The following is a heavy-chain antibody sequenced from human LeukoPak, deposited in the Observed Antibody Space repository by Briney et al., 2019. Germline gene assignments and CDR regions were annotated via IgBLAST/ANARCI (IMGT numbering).Heavy chain of an antibody. D-gene: IGHD5-24*01. CDR1: VYTFTGYY. Sequence: ASVKVSCKASVYTFTGYYMHWVRQAPGQGLEWMGWINPNSGGTNYAQRFQGRLTMTSDMSTSTVYMELSSLRSEDTAVYHCARAEGFRVLGWLGSNSFDPWGLGTLVTVSS. CDR2: INPNSGGT. J-gene: IGHJ5*02. CDR3: ARAEGFRVLGWLGSNSFDP. V-gene: IGHV1-2*02.